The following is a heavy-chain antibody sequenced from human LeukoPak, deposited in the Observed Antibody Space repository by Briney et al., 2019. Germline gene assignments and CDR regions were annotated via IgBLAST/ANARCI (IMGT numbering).Heavy chain of an antibody. V-gene: IGHV3-7*05. Sequence: PGGSLRLSCAASGFTFSSFWMSWVRQAPGKGLEWVANINQDGSEKYSVDSVKGRFTISRDNANNSLYLQMNSLRAEDTAVYYCARGYHYYDGSGYYYFFDYWGQGTPVTVSS. CDR3: ARGYHYYDGSGYYYFFDY. J-gene: IGHJ4*02. D-gene: IGHD3-22*01. CDR2: INQDGSEK. CDR1: GFTFSSFW.